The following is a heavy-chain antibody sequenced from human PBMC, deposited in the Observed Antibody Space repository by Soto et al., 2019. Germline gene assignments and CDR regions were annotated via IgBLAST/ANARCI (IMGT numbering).Heavy chain of an antibody. Sequence: SVKVSCTAPGGTFSSDTISWVRQAPGQGLEWMGRIIPILGIANYAQKFQGRVTITADKSTSTAYMELSSLRSEDTAVYYCGRDRHSGYGLYYFDYWGQGTLVTVSS. CDR1: GGTFSSDT. CDR2: IIPILGIA. J-gene: IGHJ4*02. D-gene: IGHD5-12*01. CDR3: GRDRHSGYGLYYFDY. V-gene: IGHV1-69*04.